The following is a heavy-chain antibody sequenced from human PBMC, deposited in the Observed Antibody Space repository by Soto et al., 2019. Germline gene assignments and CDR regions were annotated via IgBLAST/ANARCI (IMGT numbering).Heavy chain of an antibody. CDR3: ARVGYCSSISCYVHYDYSMQV. D-gene: IGHD2-2*03. Sequence: ASVKVSCKASGYTFTGYYIHWVRQAPGQGLEWMGWINPNSGGTNSAQKFQGRVTMTRDTSISTAYMELSRLRSDDTAMYYCARVGYCSSISCYVHYDYSMQVWGQGTTVNVS. J-gene: IGHJ6*01. V-gene: IGHV1-2*02. CDR1: GYTFTGYY. CDR2: INPNSGGT.